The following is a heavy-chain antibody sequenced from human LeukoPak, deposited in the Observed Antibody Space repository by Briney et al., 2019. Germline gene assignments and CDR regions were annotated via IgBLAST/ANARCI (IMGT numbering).Heavy chain of an antibody. D-gene: IGHD6-13*01. CDR2: ISAYNGNT. J-gene: IGHJ4*02. CDR1: GYTFTSYG. Sequence: ASVKVSCKASGYTFTSYGISWVRQAPGQGLEWMGWISAYNGNTKYAQQLQGRGTMTTDTSTSTAYMELRSLGSDATAVYYCARDGRASWYPACDYWGQGTLGTVSS. CDR3: ARDGRASWYPACDY. V-gene: IGHV1-18*01.